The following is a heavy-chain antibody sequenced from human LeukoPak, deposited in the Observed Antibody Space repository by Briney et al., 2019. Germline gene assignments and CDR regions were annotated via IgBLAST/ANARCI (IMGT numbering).Heavy chain of an antibody. J-gene: IGHJ6*03. CDR1: GGSISSYY. D-gene: IGHD6-19*01. CDR3: ARSKAGTGYHYYYMDV. V-gene: IGHV4-4*07. Sequence: SETLSLTCTVSGGSISSYYWSWIRQPAGKGLEWIGRIYTSGSTNYNPSLKSRVTMSVDTSKNQFSLKLSSVTAADTAVYYCARSKAGTGYHYYYMDVWGKGTTVTISS. CDR2: IYTSGST.